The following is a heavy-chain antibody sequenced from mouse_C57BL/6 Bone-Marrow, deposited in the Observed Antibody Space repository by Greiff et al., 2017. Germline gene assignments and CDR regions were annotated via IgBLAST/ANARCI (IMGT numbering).Heavy chain of an antibody. CDR1: GFNIKDDY. V-gene: IGHV14-4*01. CDR2: IDPENGDT. D-gene: IGHD1-1*01. J-gene: IGHJ1*03. Sequence: VQLKESGAELVRPGASVKLSCTASGFNIKDDYMHWVKQRPEQGLEWIGWIDPENGDTAYASKFQGKATITADTSSNTAYLQLSSLTSEDTAVYYCTTWVTTVPYWYFDVWGTGTTVTVSS. CDR3: TTWVTTVPYWYFDV.